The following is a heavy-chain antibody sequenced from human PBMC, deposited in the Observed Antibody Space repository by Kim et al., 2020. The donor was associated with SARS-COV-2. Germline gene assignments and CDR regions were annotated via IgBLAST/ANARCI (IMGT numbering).Heavy chain of an antibody. CDR3: ARAGGGMRFDP. J-gene: IGHJ5*02. Sequence: TCSTPSLKSRVTISVDTSKNQFSLKLSSVTAADTAVYYCARAGGGMRFDPWGQGTLVTVSS. V-gene: IGHV4-30-2*05. CDR2: T.